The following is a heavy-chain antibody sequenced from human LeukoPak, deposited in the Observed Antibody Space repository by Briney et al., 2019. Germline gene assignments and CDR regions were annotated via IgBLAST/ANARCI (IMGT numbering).Heavy chain of an antibody. J-gene: IGHJ5*02. CDR2: TYYRSKWYN. D-gene: IGHD6-13*01. CDR1: GDSVSSNSAA. Sequence: SQTLSLTCAISGDSVSSNSAAWNWIRQSPSRGLEWLGRTYYRSKWYNDYAVSVKSRITINPDTSKNQFSLQLNSVTPEDKAVYYCARGSAAAGPANWFDPWGQGTLVTVSS. V-gene: IGHV6-1*01. CDR3: ARGSAAAGPANWFDP.